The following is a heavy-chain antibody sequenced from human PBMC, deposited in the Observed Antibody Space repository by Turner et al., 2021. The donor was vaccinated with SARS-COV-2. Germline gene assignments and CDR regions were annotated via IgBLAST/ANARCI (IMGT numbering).Heavy chain of an antibody. J-gene: IGHJ6*02. CDR1: GFTFANCV. CDR2: ISRSGDET. CDR3: AKKGYYYGMDV. V-gene: IGHV3-23*01. Sequence: VQLLESGGGVAQPGGSQRLYCAASGFTFANCVLVWVRQAPGKGLEWVSGISRSGDETWYADSVKGRFTVSRDNSQKIVYLQMSSLRAEDTATYYCAKKGYYYGMDVWGQGTTVIVSS.